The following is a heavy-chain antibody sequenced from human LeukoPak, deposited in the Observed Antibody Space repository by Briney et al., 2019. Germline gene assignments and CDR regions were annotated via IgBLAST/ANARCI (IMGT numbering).Heavy chain of an antibody. J-gene: IGHJ4*02. V-gene: IGHV3-23*01. CDR3: AKVRGGGLSNFFDC. CDR2: ISGSGSGT. D-gene: IGHD2-15*01. CDR1: GFTFSNYA. Sequence: TGGSLRLSCAASGFTFSNYAMSWVRQAPGKGLEWVSAISGSGSGTYYAGSVEGRLTISRDISKSTLYLQMNSLRAEDTALYYCAKVRGGGLSNFFDCWGQGTLVTVSS.